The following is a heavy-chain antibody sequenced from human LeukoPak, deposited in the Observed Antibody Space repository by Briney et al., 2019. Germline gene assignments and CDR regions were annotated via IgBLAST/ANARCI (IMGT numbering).Heavy chain of an antibody. CDR1: GFTFSSYS. D-gene: IGHD3-16*01. Sequence: PGGSLRLSCAASGFTFSSYSMNWVRQAPGKGLEWVSSISSSSYIYYADSVKGRFTISRDNAKNSLYLQMNSLRAEDTAVYYCARGGGAGAYYYYYGMDVWGQGTTVTVSS. CDR2: ISSSSYI. CDR3: ARGGGAGAYYYYYGMDV. J-gene: IGHJ6*02. V-gene: IGHV3-21*01.